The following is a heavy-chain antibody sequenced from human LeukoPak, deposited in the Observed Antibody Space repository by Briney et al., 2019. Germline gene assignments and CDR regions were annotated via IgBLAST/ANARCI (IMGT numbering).Heavy chain of an antibody. CDR1: GYTFTSYG. CDR2: ISAYNGNT. Sequence: ASVKVSCKASGYTFTSYGISWVRQAPGQGLEWMGWISAYNGNTNYAQKLQGRVTMTTDTSTSTAYMELRSLRSDDTAVYYCARDNHELLWFGELYPLDYWGQGTLVTASS. D-gene: IGHD3-10*01. CDR3: ARDNHELLWFGELYPLDY. J-gene: IGHJ4*02. V-gene: IGHV1-18*04.